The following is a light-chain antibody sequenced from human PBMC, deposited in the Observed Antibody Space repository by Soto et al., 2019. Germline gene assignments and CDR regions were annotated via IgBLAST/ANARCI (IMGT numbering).Light chain of an antibody. CDR3: QQYNNWPPYT. CDR1: QSVSSN. Sequence: EIVMTQSPATLSVSPGERATLSCRASQSVSSNLAWYQQKPGQAPRLLIYGASNRATGIPATFSGSGSGTEFTLTISSLQSEDFAVYYCQQYNNWPPYTFGQGTKLEIK. CDR2: GAS. J-gene: IGKJ2*01. V-gene: IGKV3-15*01.